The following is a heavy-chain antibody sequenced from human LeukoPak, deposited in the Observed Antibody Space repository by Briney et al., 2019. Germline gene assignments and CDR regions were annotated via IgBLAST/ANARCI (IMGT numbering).Heavy chain of an antibody. J-gene: IGHJ3*02. V-gene: IGHV1-18*01. CDR2: ISVYNDNT. D-gene: IGHD3-10*02. Sequence: ASVKVSCKASGYIFTTYGITWVRQAPGQGLEWMGWISVYNDNTYYSQKLQGRVTMTTDTSTSTAYMELRSLRSDDTAVYYCATDLPPYYYVRGTPFDIWGQGTMVTVSS. CDR1: GYIFTTYG. CDR3: ATDLPPYYYVRGTPFDI.